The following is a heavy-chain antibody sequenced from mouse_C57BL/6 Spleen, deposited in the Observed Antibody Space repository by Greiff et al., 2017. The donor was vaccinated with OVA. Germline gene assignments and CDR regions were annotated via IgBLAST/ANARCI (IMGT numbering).Heavy chain of an antibody. D-gene: IGHD1-1*01. CDR2: ISSGSSTI. CDR3: ARTYYYGSSDYAMDY. CDR1: GFTFSDYG. V-gene: IGHV5-17*01. J-gene: IGHJ4*01. Sequence: DVMLVESGGGLVKPGGSLKLSCAASGFTFSDYGMHWVRQAPEKGLEWVAYISSGSSTIYYADTVKGRFTISRDNAKNTLFLQMTSLRSEDTAMYYCARTYYYGSSDYAMDYWGQGTSVTVSS.